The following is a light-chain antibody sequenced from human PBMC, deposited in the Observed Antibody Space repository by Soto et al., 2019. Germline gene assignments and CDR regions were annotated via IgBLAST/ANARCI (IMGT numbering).Light chain of an antibody. CDR1: SSNIGSNY. Sequence: QAVVTQPPSASGTPGQRVTISCSGSSSNIGSNYVYWYQQLPGTAPKLLIYRNNQRPSGVPDRFSGSKSGTSASLAISGLRPEDEADYYCAAWDDSLSVLFGGGTKLTVL. V-gene: IGLV1-47*01. J-gene: IGLJ3*02. CDR2: RNN. CDR3: AAWDDSLSVL.